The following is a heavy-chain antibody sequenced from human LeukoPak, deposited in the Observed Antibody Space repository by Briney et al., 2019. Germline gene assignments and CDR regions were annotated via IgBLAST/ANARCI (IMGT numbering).Heavy chain of an antibody. J-gene: IGHJ5*02. D-gene: IGHD3-22*01. CDR2: INHSGST. CDR1: GGSFRGYY. CDR3: ARVTMIVVVNWFDP. V-gene: IGHV4-34*01. Sequence: SETLSLTCAVYGGSFRGYYWSWIRQPPGKGLEWIGEINHSGSTNYNPSLKSRVTISVDTSKNQFSLKLSSVTAADTAVYYCARVTMIVVVNWFDPWGQETLVTVSS.